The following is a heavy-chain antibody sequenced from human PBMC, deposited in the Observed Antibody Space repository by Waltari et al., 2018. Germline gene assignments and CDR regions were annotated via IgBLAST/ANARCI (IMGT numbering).Heavy chain of an antibody. Sequence: QVQLVQSGAEVKKPGASVRVSCKASGYTFTSHDINWVRQATGQGLEWIGWIKPNSGNTGYAQQFQGRVTMTRSTSITTAYMELNSLESEDTAVYYCARGQSYYYDSGAYSYWFDPWGQGTLVTVSS. CDR2: IKPNSGNT. D-gene: IGHD3-22*01. CDR3: ARGQSYYYDSGAYSYWFDP. J-gene: IGHJ5*02. V-gene: IGHV1-8*01. CDR1: GYTFTSHD.